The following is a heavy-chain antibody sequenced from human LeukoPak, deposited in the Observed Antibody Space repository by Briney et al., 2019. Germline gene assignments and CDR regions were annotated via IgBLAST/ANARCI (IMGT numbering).Heavy chain of an antibody. J-gene: IGHJ5*02. D-gene: IGHD4-17*01. CDR3: ARADYGDYGLDP. Sequence: PSETLSLTCTVSGGSISSSSYYWGWIRQPPGKGLEWIGSIYYSGSTYYNPSLKSRVTISVDTSKNQFSLKLSSVTAADTAVYYCARADYGDYGLDPWGQGTLVTVSS. CDR2: IYYSGST. CDR1: GGSISSSSYY. V-gene: IGHV4-39*07.